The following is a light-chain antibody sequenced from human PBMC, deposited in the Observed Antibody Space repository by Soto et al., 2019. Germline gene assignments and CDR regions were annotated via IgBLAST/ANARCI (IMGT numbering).Light chain of an antibody. CDR2: RAS. V-gene: IGKV4-1*01. CDR1: QSVLYSPDNRNF. CDR3: QQYYSLPYT. J-gene: IGKJ2*01. Sequence: DIVMTQSPDSPAVSLGERATINCKSSQSVLYSPDNRNFLAWYQQKAGQAPKLIIYRASSRESGVPDRISGSGSGTEFTLTISSLQAEDVAVYYCQQYYSLPYTFGQGTKLEIK.